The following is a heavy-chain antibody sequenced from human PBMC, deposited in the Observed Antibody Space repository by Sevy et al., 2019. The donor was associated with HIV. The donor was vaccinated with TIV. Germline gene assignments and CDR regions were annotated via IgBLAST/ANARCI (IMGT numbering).Heavy chain of an antibody. V-gene: IGHV3-33*01. CDR2: IWYEGSTT. CDR3: EATATHLDY. Sequence: GGSLRLSCAASRFTFSSFGMHWVRQAPGKGLEWVAVIWYEGSTTYYADSVRGRFTISRDSSNNTLYLQMNSLRADDTAVYYCEATATHLDYWGQGTLVTVSS. J-gene: IGHJ4*02. D-gene: IGHD1-26*01. CDR1: RFTFSSFG.